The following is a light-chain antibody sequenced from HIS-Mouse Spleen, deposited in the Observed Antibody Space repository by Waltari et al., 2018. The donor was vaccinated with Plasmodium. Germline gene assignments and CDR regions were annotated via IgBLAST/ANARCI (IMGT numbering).Light chain of an antibody. Sequence: EIVLTQSPATLSLSPGERATLSCRASQSVSSYLAWYQQKPGQAPRLLSYDASNRATGIPARFSGSGSGTDFTRTISSLEPEDFAVYYCQQRSNWPRVLTFGGGTKVEIK. J-gene: IGKJ4*01. V-gene: IGKV3-11*01. CDR1: QSVSSY. CDR3: QQRSNWPRVLT. CDR2: DAS.